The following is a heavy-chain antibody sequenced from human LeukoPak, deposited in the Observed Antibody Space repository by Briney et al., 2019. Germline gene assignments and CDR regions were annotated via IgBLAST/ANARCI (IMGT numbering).Heavy chain of an antibody. CDR1: GGSISSDY. CDR2: ISYSGDI. CDR3: ARERHGHPFDS. J-gene: IGHJ4*02. Sequence: SETLSLTCTVSGGSISSDYWTWIRQPPGKGLEWIGYISYSGDINYNPSLKSRLTISRDTSKNQFSLSLSSVTAADTAVYFCARERHGHPFDSWGRGTLVTVSS. V-gene: IGHV4-59*01.